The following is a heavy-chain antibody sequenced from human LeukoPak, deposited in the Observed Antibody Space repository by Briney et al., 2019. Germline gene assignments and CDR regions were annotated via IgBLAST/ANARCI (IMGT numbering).Heavy chain of an antibody. J-gene: IGHJ3*02. CDR2: IKQDGSEK. V-gene: IGHV3-7*01. D-gene: IGHD3-10*01. Sequence: GGSLRLSCAASGFTFSSYWMSWVRQAPGKGLEWVANIKQDGSEKYYVDSVKGRFTISRDSAKNSLYLQMNSLRAEDTAVYYCAREEHGSGVDAFDIWGQGTMVTVSS. CDR1: GFTFSSYW. CDR3: AREEHGSGVDAFDI.